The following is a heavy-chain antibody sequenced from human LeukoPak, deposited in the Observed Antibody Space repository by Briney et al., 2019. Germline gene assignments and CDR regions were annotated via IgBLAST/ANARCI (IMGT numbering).Heavy chain of an antibody. J-gene: IGHJ4*02. D-gene: IGHD3-3*01. CDR1: GFTVSSNY. Sequence: GGSLRLSCAASGFTVSSNYMSWVRQAPGKGLEWVSVIYSGGSTYYADSVKGRFTISRDNSKNTLYLQMNSLRAEDTAVYYCARGAGFWSGHLDYWGQGTLVTVSS. CDR2: IYSGGST. V-gene: IGHV3-53*01. CDR3: ARGAGFWSGHLDY.